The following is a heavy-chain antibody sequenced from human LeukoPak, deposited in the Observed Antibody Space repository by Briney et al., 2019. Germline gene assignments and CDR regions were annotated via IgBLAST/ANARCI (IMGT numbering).Heavy chain of an antibody. V-gene: IGHV1-46*01. D-gene: IGHD6-13*01. Sequence: GASVKVSCKASGYTFTSYYMHWVRQAPGQGLAGMGIINPSGGSTSYAQKSQGRVTMTRDTSTSTVYMELSSLRSEDTAVYYCARQTDSSSWIHPRYYFDYWGQGTLVTVSS. CDR1: GYTFTSYY. J-gene: IGHJ4*02. CDR3: ARQTDSSSWIHPRYYFDY. CDR2: INPSGGST.